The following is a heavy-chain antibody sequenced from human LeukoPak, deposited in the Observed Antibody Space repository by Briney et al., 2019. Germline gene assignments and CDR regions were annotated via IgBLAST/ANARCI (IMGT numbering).Heavy chain of an antibody. Sequence: SETLSLTCIVSGYSISIGHYWGWIRQAPGKGPEWIASIYQSGSTDYNPSLKSRVTISVDTSKNQSSLKLSSVTAADTAVYYCAKSVWCSGNSHLDNWGQGTLVTVSS. D-gene: IGHD2-8*01. CDR1: GYSISIGHY. V-gene: IGHV4-38-2*02. J-gene: IGHJ4*02. CDR2: IYQSGST. CDR3: AKSVWCSGNSHLDN.